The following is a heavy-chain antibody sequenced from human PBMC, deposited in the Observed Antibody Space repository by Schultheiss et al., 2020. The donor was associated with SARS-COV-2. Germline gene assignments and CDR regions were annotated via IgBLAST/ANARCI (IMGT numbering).Heavy chain of an antibody. D-gene: IGHD3-10*01. CDR3: AKSHSHTVLWGVINYYYYGLDV. V-gene: IGHV3-23*01. J-gene: IGHJ6*02. Sequence: GGSLRLSCAASGFTFSSYAMSWVRQAPGKGLEWVSAISGSGGSTYYADSVKGRFTISRDNSKNTLYLQMNSLRAEDTAVYYCAKSHSHTVLWGVINYYYYGLDVWGQGTTVTVSS. CDR1: GFTFSSYA. CDR2: ISGSGGST.